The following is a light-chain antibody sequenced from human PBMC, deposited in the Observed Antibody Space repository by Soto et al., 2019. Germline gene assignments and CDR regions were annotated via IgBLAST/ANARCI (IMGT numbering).Light chain of an antibody. CDR3: QQRNNWPTVT. CDR2: DAS. J-gene: IGKJ4*01. Sequence: EILLTQSPGTLSLSPGERATLSCRASQSVSGHLAWYQQKPGQAPRLLIYDASNRATGIPARFSGSGSGTDFTLTISSLETEDFAVYYCQQRNNWPTVTFGGGTKVDIK. V-gene: IGKV3-11*01. CDR1: QSVSGH.